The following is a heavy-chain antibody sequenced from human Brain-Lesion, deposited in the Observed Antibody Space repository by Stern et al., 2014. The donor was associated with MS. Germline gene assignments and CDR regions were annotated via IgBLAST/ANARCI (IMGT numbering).Heavy chain of an antibody. Sequence: EVQLVESGGGLVQPGGSLTISCTAAGFTFGNYWMTWVRQAPGKGLEWVANIKEDGTEENYVDSVKGRFTIARDNARNSLYLQMNSLRVEDTALYYWARVYNTIYGIVTQRGSGMDVWGQGTTVIVSS. CDR1: GFTFGNYW. CDR3: ARVYNTIYGIVTQRGSGMDV. J-gene: IGHJ6*02. D-gene: IGHD3-3*01. CDR2: IKEDGTEE. V-gene: IGHV3-7*01.